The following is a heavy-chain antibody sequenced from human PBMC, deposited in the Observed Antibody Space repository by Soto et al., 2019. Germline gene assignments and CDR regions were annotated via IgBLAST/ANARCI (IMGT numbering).Heavy chain of an antibody. J-gene: IGHJ6*02. CDR3: ARGRGGSRSRYYYYYGMDV. Sequence: SETLSLTCAVSGGSISSGGYSWSWIRQPPGKGLEWIGYIYHSGSTYYNPSLKSRVTISVDRSKNQFSLKLSSVTAADTAVYYCARGRGGSRSRYYYYYGMDVWGQGTTVTVSS. CDR2: IYHSGST. CDR1: GGSISSGGYS. V-gene: IGHV4-30-2*01. D-gene: IGHD3-10*01.